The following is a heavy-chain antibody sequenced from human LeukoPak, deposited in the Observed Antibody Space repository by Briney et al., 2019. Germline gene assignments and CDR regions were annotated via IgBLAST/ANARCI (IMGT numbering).Heavy chain of an antibody. J-gene: IGHJ6*02. V-gene: IGHV3-23*01. D-gene: IGHD4/OR15-4a*01. CDR1: GFTFSSYA. CDR2: ISGSGGST. CDR3: ARRTLSSGMDV. Sequence: GGSLRLSCAASGFTFSSYAMSWVRQAPGKGLEWVSAISGSGGSTYYADSVKGRFTISADKSISTAYLQWSSLKASDTAMCYCARRTLSSGMDVWGQGTTVTVSS.